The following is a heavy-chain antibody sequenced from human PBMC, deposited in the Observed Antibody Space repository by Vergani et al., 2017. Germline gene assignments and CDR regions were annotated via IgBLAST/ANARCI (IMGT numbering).Heavy chain of an antibody. Sequence: EGQLVESGGDWVQRGGSLRLSCAASGFTFSSYSMNWVRQAPGKGLEWVSSISSSSSYIYYADSVKGRFTISRDNAKNSLYLQMNSLRAEDTAVYYCARAVGYYYDSSGSYWGQGTLVTVSS. V-gene: IGHV3-21*01. D-gene: IGHD3-22*01. CDR1: GFTFSSYS. J-gene: IGHJ4*02. CDR3: ARAVGYYYDSSGSY. CDR2: ISSSSSYI.